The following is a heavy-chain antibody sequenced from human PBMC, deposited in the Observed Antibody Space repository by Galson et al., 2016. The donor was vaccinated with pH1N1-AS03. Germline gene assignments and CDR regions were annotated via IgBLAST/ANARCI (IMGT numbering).Heavy chain of an antibody. D-gene: IGHD1-14*01. CDR3: TREATGTFYFDY. J-gene: IGHJ4*02. CDR2: INPSGGYT. Sequence: SVKVSCKASGYTFTMYYMHWVRQVPGQGLEWMGMINPSGGYTSHAQKFQGRVTMTRDTYTSTVYMELSSLTSDDTAVYFCTREATGTFYFDYWGQGALVTVSS. V-gene: IGHV1-46*03. CDR1: GYTFTMYY.